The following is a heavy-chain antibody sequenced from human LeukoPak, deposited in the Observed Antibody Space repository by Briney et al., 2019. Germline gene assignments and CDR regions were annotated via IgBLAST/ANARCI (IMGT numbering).Heavy chain of an antibody. Sequence: SQTLSLTCAVSGGSISSGNYSWSWIRQPPGKGLEWIGHIYHTGTTYYSPSLKSRVTMSIGRSKNQFSLNLSSVTAADTAVYYCATSPRIQLWLYYFDYWGQGTLVTVSS. CDR2: IYHTGTT. CDR3: ATSPRIQLWLYYFDY. D-gene: IGHD5-18*01. J-gene: IGHJ4*02. CDR1: GGSISSGNYS. V-gene: IGHV4-30-2*01.